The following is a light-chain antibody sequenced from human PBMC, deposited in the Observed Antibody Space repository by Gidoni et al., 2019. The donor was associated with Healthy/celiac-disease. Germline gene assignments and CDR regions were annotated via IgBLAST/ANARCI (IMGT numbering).Light chain of an antibody. CDR1: QGISSY. V-gene: IGKV1-9*01. CDR3: QQLNSYPPLT. CDR2: AAS. J-gene: IGKJ4*01. Sequence: DIQLTQSPSFLSASVGDRVTITCRASQGISSYLVWYQQKPGKAPKLLIYAASTLQSGVPSRFSGSGSGTEFTLTISSLQPEDFATYYCQQLNSYPPLTFXGXTKVEIK.